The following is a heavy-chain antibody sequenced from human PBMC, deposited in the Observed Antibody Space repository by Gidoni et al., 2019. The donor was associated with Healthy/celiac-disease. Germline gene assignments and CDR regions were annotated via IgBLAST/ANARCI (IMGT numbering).Heavy chain of an antibody. J-gene: IGHJ4*02. CDR3: AKVSKRVTMVRGVIGPFDY. Sequence: EVQLVESGGGLVQPGRSLRLSCAASGFTFDDYAMHWVRQTPGKGLGGVSGISWNSGSTGYADSVKGQFTISRDNAKNSRYLQMNSLRAEDTALYYCAKVSKRVTMVRGVIGPFDYWGQGTLVTVSS. CDR1: GFTFDDYA. D-gene: IGHD3-10*01. V-gene: IGHV3-9*01. CDR2: ISWNSGST.